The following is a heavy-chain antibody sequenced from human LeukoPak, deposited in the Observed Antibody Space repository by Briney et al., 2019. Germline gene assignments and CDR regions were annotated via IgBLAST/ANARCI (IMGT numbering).Heavy chain of an antibody. Sequence: PSETLSLTCAVSGGSISTSNSYWGWIRRPPGKGLEWVGSIYYSGNTYYNPSLKSRVTISVDTSKNQFSLKLSSVTAADTAIYYCARGGYYGSGNDFRFDPWGQGTLVTVSS. J-gene: IGHJ5*02. CDR2: IYYSGNT. V-gene: IGHV4-39*07. CDR1: GGSISTSNSY. D-gene: IGHD3-10*01. CDR3: ARGGYYGSGNDFRFDP.